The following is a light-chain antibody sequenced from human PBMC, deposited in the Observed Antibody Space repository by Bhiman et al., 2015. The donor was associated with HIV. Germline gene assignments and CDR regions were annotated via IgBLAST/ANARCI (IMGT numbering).Light chain of an antibody. CDR1: SLRSYY. V-gene: IGLV1-47*01. CDR3: AAWDDSLSGWV. CDR2: RNN. J-gene: IGLJ3*02. Sequence: SELTQDPAVSVALGQTVRITCQGDSLRSYYASWYQQLPGTTPKLLIYRNNQRPSGVPDRFSGSKSGTSASLAISGLRSEDEADYYCAAWDDSLSGWVFGGGTKLTVL.